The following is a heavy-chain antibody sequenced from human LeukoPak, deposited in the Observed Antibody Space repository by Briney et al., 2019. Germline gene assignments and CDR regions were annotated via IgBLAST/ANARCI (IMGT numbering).Heavy chain of an antibody. CDR1: GGSINGYY. Sequence: SETLSLTCTVSGGSINGYYWSWIRQPPGKGLEWIGYVYYSGSNSYNPSLKSRVPLSVDTSKNQFSLRLTSVTAADTAVYYCARSRSGSYSYFEDWGQGTLVTVSS. V-gene: IGHV4-59*01. D-gene: IGHD1-26*01. CDR3: ARSRSGSYSYFED. J-gene: IGHJ4*02. CDR2: VYYSGSN.